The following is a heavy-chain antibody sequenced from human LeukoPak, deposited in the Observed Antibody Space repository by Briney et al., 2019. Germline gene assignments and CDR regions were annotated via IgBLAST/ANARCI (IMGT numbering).Heavy chain of an antibody. CDR1: GYTFTSYY. D-gene: IGHD6-6*01. J-gene: IGHJ6*02. Sequence: ASVKVSFKASGYTFTSYYMHWVRQAPGQGLEWMGIINPSGGSTSYAQKFQGRVTMTRDTSTSTVYMELSSLRSEDTAVYYCARDHRYSSSPPDPPIYGMDVWGQGTTVTVSS. V-gene: IGHV1-46*01. CDR2: INPSGGST. CDR3: ARDHRYSSSPPDPPIYGMDV.